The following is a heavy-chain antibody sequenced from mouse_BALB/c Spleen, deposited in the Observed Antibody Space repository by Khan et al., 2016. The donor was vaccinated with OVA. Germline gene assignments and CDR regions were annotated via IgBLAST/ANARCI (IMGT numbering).Heavy chain of an antibody. V-gene: IGHV9-3-1*01. D-gene: IGHD2-10*01. CDR1: GYTFTNYG. J-gene: IGHJ4*01. Sequence: QIQLVQSGPELKKPGETVKISCKASGYTFTNYGMNWVQQSPGKALKWMGWINTYTGEPTYADDFTGRFAFSLDTSASTAYLQINNLKNEDTATYFCARPPYFSYTLDYWGQGTSVTVSS. CDR3: ARPPYFSYTLDY. CDR2: INTYTGEP.